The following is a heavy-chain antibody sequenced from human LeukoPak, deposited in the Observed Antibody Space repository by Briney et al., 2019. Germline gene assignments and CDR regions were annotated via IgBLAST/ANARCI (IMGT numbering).Heavy chain of an antibody. CDR2: ITRSGNT. D-gene: IGHD6-13*01. J-gene: IGHJ2*01. V-gene: IGHV4-34*01. Sequence: SETLSLTCAVYGGSFSDYYWSWIRQPPGKGLEWIGEITRSGNTNYNPSLKSRGSISVDTSKKQASLRLRSVTAADTAVYYCARLDQLVQDFWYFDLWGRGTLVIVSS. CDR1: GGSFSDYY. CDR3: ARLDQLVQDFWYFDL.